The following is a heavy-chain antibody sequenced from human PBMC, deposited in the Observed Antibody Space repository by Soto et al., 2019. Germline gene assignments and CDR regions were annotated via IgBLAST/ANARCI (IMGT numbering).Heavy chain of an antibody. CDR2: ISSSGSSI. D-gene: IGHD5-12*01. CDR1: GFTFSDYY. V-gene: IGHV3-11*01. CDR3: ARDYSGYDSGS. Sequence: GGSLRLSCAASGFTFSDYYMSWIRQAPGKGLECVSYISSSGSSIYYTDSVKGRFTISRDNAKSSLNLHMNNLRAEDTAVYYCARDYSGYDSGSWGQGTLVTVSS. J-gene: IGHJ4*02.